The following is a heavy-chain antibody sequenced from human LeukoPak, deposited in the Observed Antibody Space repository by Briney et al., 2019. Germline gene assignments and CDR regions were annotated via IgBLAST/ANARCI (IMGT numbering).Heavy chain of an antibody. Sequence: PGGSLRLSCAASGFTFSSYGMHWVRQAPGKGLEWVAVIWYDGSNKYYADSVKGRLTISRDNSKNTLYLQMNSLRAEDTAVYYCARDSLDYGSGSYYVSYWGQGTLVTVSS. J-gene: IGHJ4*02. CDR2: IWYDGSNK. V-gene: IGHV3-33*01. D-gene: IGHD3-10*01. CDR3: ARDSLDYGSGSYYVSY. CDR1: GFTFSSYG.